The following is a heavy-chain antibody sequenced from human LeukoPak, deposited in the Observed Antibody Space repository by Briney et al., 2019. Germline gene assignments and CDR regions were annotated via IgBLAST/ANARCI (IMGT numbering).Heavy chain of an antibody. J-gene: IGHJ4*02. CDR1: GGSISSYY. V-gene: IGHV4-59*01. CDR2: IYYSGGT. D-gene: IGHD1-26*01. Sequence: PSETLSLTCTVSGGSISSYYWSWIRQPPGKGLEWIGYIYYSGGTNYNPSLKSRVTISVDTSKNQFSLKLSSVTAADTAVYYCARKGWELMFDYWGQGTLVTVSS. CDR3: ARKGWELMFDY.